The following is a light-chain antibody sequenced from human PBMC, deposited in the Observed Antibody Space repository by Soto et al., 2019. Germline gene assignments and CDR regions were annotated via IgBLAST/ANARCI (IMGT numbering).Light chain of an antibody. J-gene: IGLJ1*01. CDR1: GGDIGAYNY. V-gene: IGLV2-14*01. Sequence: QSALTQPASVSGSLGQSITLSCTGSGGDIGAYNYVSWYQQHPGKAPKLIIYGVTHRPSGVSSRFSASKSDYTAALTISALQAEDEADYYCSSFTTTYFYVFGTGTKVTVL. CDR3: SSFTTTYFYV. CDR2: GVT.